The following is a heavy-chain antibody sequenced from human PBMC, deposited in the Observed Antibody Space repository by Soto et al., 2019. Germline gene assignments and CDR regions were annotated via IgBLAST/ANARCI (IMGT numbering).Heavy chain of an antibody. V-gene: IGHV3-23*01. J-gene: IGHJ4*02. Sequence: LRLSCTASGFTFSSYAMSWVRQAPGKGLEWVSAISGSGGSTYYADSVKGRFTISRDNSKNTLYLQMNSLRAEDTAVYYCAKSGEDDYYDSSGYSYFDYWGQGTLVTVSS. CDR1: GFTFSSYA. D-gene: IGHD3-22*01. CDR3: AKSGEDDYYDSSGYSYFDY. CDR2: ISGSGGST.